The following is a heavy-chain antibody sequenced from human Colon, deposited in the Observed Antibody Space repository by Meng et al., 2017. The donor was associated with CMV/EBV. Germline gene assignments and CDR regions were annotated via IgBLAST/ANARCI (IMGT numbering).Heavy chain of an antibody. D-gene: IGHD5-12*01. CDR1: GFTFSNYA. CDR3: ASGGYSGYDTIDY. J-gene: IGHJ4*02. V-gene: IGHV3-30*04. CDR2: ISHDGKNK. Sequence: CPAYGFTFSNYAMHWVRQAPGKGLEWAAVISHDGKNKYYKDSVKGRFTISRDNSKNTVYLQMSSLRADDTAVYYCASGGYSGYDTIDYWGQGALVTVSS.